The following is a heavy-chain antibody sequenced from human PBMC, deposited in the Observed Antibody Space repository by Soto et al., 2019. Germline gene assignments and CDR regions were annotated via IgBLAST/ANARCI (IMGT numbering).Heavy chain of an antibody. V-gene: IGHV4-4*07. CDR2: IYTSGST. CDR1: GGSISSYY. D-gene: IGHD2-21*02. J-gene: IGHJ6*02. Sequence: SETLSLTCTVSGGSISSYYWSWIRQPAGKGLEWIGRIYTSGSTNYNPSLKSRVTMSVDTSKNQFSLKLSSVTAADTAVYYCARDSPKYCRGDCYQYYYYYYGMDVWGQGTTVTVSS. CDR3: ARDSPKYCRGDCYQYYYYYYGMDV.